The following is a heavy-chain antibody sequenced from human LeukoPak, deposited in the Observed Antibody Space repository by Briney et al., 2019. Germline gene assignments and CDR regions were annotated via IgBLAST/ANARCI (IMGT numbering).Heavy chain of an antibody. Sequence: GSSVKVSCKASGYTFTGYYMHWVRQAPGQGLEWMGRINPNSGGTNYAQKFQGRVTMTRDTSISTAYMELSRLRSDDTAVYYCARSPTYYYGSGSYYGPRYFDYWGQGTLVTVSS. CDR1: GYTFTGYY. D-gene: IGHD3-10*01. CDR2: INPNSGGT. J-gene: IGHJ4*02. V-gene: IGHV1-2*06. CDR3: ARSPTYYYGSGSYYGPRYFDY.